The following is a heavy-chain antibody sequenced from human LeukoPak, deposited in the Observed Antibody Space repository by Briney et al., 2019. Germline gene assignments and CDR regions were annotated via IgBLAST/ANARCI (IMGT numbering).Heavy chain of an antibody. J-gene: IGHJ4*02. CDR2: IYYSGST. V-gene: IGHV4-31*03. CDR3: ARDLRYSSSHPFDY. Sequence: SETLSLTCTVSGGSISSGGYYWSWIRQHPGKGLEWIGYIYYSGSTYYNPSLKSRVTISVDTSKNQFSLKLSSVTAADTAVYYCARDLRYSSSHPFDYWGQGTLVTVSS. D-gene: IGHD6-6*01. CDR1: GGSISSGGYY.